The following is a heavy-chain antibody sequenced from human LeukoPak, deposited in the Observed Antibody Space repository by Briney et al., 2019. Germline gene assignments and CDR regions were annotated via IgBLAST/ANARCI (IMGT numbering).Heavy chain of an antibody. CDR1: GFSFSSYA. CDR3: ARENYYGSGSYYSYYGMDV. V-gene: IGHV3-30-3*01. Sequence: GGSLRLSCAASGFSFSSYAMHWVRQAPGKGLEWVAVISYDGSNKYYADSVKGRFTISRDNSKNTLYLQMNSLRAEDTAVYYCARENYYGSGSYYSYYGMDVWGQGVTVTVSS. CDR2: ISYDGSNK. J-gene: IGHJ6*02. D-gene: IGHD3-10*01.